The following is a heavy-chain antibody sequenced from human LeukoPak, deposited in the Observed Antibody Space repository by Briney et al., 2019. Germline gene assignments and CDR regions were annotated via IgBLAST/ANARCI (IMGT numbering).Heavy chain of an antibody. CDR2: IWFDGSNQ. J-gene: IGHJ3*01. Sequence: PGGSLRLSCAASGFTFSSYWMSWVRQAPGKGLEWVAVIWFDGSNQYYVDSVRGRFSISRDNSKNTLYLQMNTLRAEDTGVYYCARDRGSGDSFDLWGQGAMVTVSS. CDR3: ARDRGSGDSFDL. V-gene: IGHV3-33*08. CDR1: GFTFSSYW. D-gene: IGHD6-19*01.